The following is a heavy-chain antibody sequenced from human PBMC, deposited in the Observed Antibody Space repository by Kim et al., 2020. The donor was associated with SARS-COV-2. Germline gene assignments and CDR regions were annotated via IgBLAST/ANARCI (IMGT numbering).Heavy chain of an antibody. Sequence: SETLSLTCTVSGGSISSGGYYWSWIRQHPGKGLEWIGYIYYSGSTYYNPSLKSRVTISVDTSKNQFSLKLSSVTAADTAVYYCARDRKGYKAGLGYYYYGMDVWGQGTTVTVSS. CDR2: IYYSGST. V-gene: IGHV4-31*03. CDR1: GGSISSGGYY. CDR3: ARDRKGYKAGLGYYYYGMDV. D-gene: IGHD6-19*01. J-gene: IGHJ6*02.